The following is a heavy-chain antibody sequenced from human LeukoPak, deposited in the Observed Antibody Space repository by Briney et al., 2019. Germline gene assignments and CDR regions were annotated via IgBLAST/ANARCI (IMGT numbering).Heavy chain of an antibody. D-gene: IGHD4-17*01. Sequence: ASVKVSFTASGYTFTSYAMHWVRQAPGQRLEWMGWIDAGNGNTKYSQKFQGRVTITRDTSASTAYMELSSLRSEDTAVYYCAREDYDDAFDIWGQGTMVTVSS. CDR1: GYTFTSYA. V-gene: IGHV1-3*01. J-gene: IGHJ3*02. CDR3: AREDYDDAFDI. CDR2: IDAGNGNT.